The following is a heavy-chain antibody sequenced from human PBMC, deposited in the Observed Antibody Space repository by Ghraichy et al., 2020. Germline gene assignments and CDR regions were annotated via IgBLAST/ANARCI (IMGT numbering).Heavy chain of an antibody. CDR3: TRDLGYRYGFVLDY. CDR2: ISSTSRPI. Sequence: GESLNISCVASGFTFNTYSMNWVRQAPGKGLEWVSYISSTSRPILYADSMKGRFTISRDNAKNSLYLQLNSLRDEDTAVYYCTRDLGYRYGFVLDYWGQGTLVTVSS. D-gene: IGHD5-18*01. J-gene: IGHJ4*02. CDR1: GFTFNTYS. V-gene: IGHV3-48*02.